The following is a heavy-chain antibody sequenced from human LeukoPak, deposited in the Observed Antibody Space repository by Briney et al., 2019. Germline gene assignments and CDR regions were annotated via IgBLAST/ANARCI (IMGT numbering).Heavy chain of an antibody. Sequence: ASVKVSCKASGYTFTGYYMHWVRQAPGQGLEWMGWINPNSGGTNYAQKFQGRVTMTRDTSISTAYMELSRLRSDGTAVYYCARGASLLFPVGAFYWGQGTLVTVSS. J-gene: IGHJ4*02. D-gene: IGHD3-16*01. CDR2: INPNSGGT. CDR3: ARGASLLFPVGAFY. CDR1: GYTFTGYY. V-gene: IGHV1-2*02.